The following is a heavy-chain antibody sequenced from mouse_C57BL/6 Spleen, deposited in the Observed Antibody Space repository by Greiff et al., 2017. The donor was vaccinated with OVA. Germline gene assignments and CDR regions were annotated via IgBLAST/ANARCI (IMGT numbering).Heavy chain of an antibody. CDR1: GFTFSDAW. D-gene: IGHD2-10*01. Sequence: DVKLVESGGGLVQPGGSMKLSCAASGFTFSDAWMDWVRQSPEKGLEWVAEIRNKGNNHATYYAEYGKGRITISSDDSKRSVYMQMISLRALDSGIYASSWGWAYPRYFDVWGTGTTVTVSS. J-gene: IGHJ1*03. V-gene: IGHV6-6*01. CDR2: IRNKGNNHAT. CDR3: SWGWAYPRYFDV.